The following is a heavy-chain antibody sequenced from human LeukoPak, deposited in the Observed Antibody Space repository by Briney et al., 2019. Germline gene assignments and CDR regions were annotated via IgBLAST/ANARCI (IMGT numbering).Heavy chain of an antibody. V-gene: IGHV1-46*01. J-gene: IGHJ3*02. Sequence: ASVKVSCKASGYTFTSYYMHWVRQAPGQGLEWMGIINPSVGSTSYAQKFQGRVTMTRDTSTSTVYMDLSSLRSEDTAVYYCARGQYYYDSSGDAFDIWGQGTMVTVSS. CDR3: ARGQYYYDSSGDAFDI. CDR2: INPSVGST. D-gene: IGHD3-22*01. CDR1: GYTFTSYY.